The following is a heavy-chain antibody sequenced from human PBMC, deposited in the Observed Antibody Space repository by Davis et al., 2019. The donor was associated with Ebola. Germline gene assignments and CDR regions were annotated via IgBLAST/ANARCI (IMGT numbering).Heavy chain of an antibody. V-gene: IGHV4-39*01. J-gene: IGHJ3*02. Sequence: SETLSLTCTVSGGSISSSSYYWGWLRQPPGKGLEWIGRIYYSGSTYYNPSLKSRVTISVDTSQNQFSLKLTSVTAADTAVYYCARHGMGGGTLNTAFDIWGQGTMVTVSS. CDR3: ARHGMGGGTLNTAFDI. CDR2: IYYSGST. D-gene: IGHD2-15*01. CDR1: GGSISSSSYY.